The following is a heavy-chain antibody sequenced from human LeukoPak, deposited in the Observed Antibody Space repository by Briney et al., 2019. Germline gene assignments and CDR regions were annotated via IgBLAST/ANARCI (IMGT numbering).Heavy chain of an antibody. J-gene: IGHJ6*03. CDR2: IYTSGIT. Sequence: SETLSLTCNVSGNSMNKYQWSWIRQPPGKGLEWIGNIYTSGITNYNPSLKSRVTISVDTSKSQLSLKLRSVTAADTAVYYCARRVHMDVWGKGTTVTVYS. CDR3: ARRVHMDV. V-gene: IGHV4-4*09. CDR1: GNSMNKYQ.